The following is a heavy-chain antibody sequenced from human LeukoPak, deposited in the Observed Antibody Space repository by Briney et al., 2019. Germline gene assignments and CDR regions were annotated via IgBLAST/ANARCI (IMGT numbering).Heavy chain of an antibody. V-gene: IGHV4-59*11. J-gene: IGHJ3*02. CDR2: IYYSGST. CDR1: GGSISSHY. CDR3: ARSRNPALIVEDALDI. Sequence: SETLSLTCTVSGGSISSHYWSWIRQPPGKGLEWIGYIYYSGSTNYNPSLKSRVTISVDTSKNQFSLKLSSVTAADTAVYYCARSRNPALIVEDALDIWGQGTMVTVSS. D-gene: IGHD3-22*01.